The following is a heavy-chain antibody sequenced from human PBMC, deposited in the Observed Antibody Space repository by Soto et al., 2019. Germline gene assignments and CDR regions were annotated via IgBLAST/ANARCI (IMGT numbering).Heavy chain of an antibody. V-gene: IGHV1-69*02. CDR1: GGTFSSYT. J-gene: IGHJ4*02. D-gene: IGHD2-21*02. CDR3: ARDDGLAYCGGDCYS. CDR2: IIPIVGIT. Sequence: SVKVSCKASGGTFSSYTIRWVRQAPGQGLEWMGRIIPIVGITKYAQKFQGRVTITADKSTSTAYMELSSLRSEDTAVYYCARDDGLAYCGGDCYSWGQGTLVTSPQ.